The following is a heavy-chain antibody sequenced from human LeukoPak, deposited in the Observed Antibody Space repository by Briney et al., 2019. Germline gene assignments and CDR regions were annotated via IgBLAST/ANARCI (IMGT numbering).Heavy chain of an antibody. CDR1: GFSLSTSGMC. V-gene: IGHV2-70*11. D-gene: IGHD6-19*01. CDR2: IDWDDDK. J-gene: IGHJ3*02. Sequence: SGPALVKPTETLTLTCTFSGFSLSTSGMCVCWIRQPPGKALQWLARIDWDDDKYYSTSLETRLTISKDTSKNQVVLTMTKMDPVDTATYYCARMTAGYSSGWFAFDIWGQGTMVTVSS. CDR3: ARMTAGYSSGWFAFDI.